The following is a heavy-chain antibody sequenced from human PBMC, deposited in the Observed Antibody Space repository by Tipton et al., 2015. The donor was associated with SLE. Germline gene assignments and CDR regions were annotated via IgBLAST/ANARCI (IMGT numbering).Heavy chain of an antibody. J-gene: IGHJ3*01. CDR2: ISSSGNTM. Sequence: SLRLSCAASGFTFSSYEMNWVRQAPGKGLEWVSYISSSGNTMYYADSVTGRFTISRDNAKNSLYLQMNSLRAEDTAVYFCARVLLMGSSSLAFDVWGQGTMVTVSS. CDR1: GFTFSSYE. V-gene: IGHV3-48*03. CDR3: ARVLLMGSSSLAFDV. D-gene: IGHD6-6*01.